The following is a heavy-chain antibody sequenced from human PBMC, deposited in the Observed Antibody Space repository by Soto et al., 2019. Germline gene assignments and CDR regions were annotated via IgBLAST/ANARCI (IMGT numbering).Heavy chain of an antibody. CDR3: ARDYYDSSGYPGDY. V-gene: IGHV3-33*01. J-gene: IGHJ4*02. Sequence: GGSLRLACAASGFTFSSYGMHWARQAPGKGLEWVAVIWYDGSNKYYADSVKGRFTISRDNSKNTLYLQMNSLRAEDTAVYYCARDYYDSSGYPGDYWGQGTLVTVSS. D-gene: IGHD3-22*01. CDR2: IWYDGSNK. CDR1: GFTFSSYG.